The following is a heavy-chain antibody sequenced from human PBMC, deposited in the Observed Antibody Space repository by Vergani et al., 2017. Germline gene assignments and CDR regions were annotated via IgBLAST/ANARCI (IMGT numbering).Heavy chain of an antibody. CDR2: ISGSGGST. CDR1: GFTFSSYS. CDR3: AKSYYSTYYYMDV. V-gene: IGHV3-23*04. D-gene: IGHD4-11*01. J-gene: IGHJ6*03. Sequence: EVQLVESGGGLVQPGGSLRLSCVASGFTFSSYSMNWVRQAPGKGLEWVSAISGSGGSTYYADSVKGRFTISRDSSKNTLYLQMNSLRAEDTAVYYCAKSYYSTYYYMDVWGKGTTVTVSS.